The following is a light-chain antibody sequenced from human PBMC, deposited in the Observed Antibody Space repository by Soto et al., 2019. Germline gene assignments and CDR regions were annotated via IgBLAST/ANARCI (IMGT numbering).Light chain of an antibody. V-gene: IGKV3-20*01. J-gene: IGKJ5*01. Sequence: EIVLTQSPGTLSLSPGERVTLSCRASQSVSSSYLAWYQQKPGQAPRLLIYGASGRATGVPDRFSGSGSGTDFTLTISRLEPEDFAVYCCQHYSRSPPITFGQGTRVEIK. CDR3: QHYSRSPPIT. CDR2: GAS. CDR1: QSVSSSY.